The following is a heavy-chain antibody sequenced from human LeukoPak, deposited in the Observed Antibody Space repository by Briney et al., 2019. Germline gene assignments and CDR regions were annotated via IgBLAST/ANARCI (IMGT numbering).Heavy chain of an antibody. V-gene: IGHV3-23*01. CDR1: GGSIGSTN. J-gene: IGHJ3*02. D-gene: IGHD1-26*01. Sequence: ETLSLTCTVSGGSIGSTNYWGWIRQAPGKGLEWVSVISGSGGSTYYADSVKGRFTISRDNSKNTLHLQMNSLRAEDTAVYYCAKDLRYSGSPRAFDIWGQGTMVTVSS. CDR3: AKDLRYSGSPRAFDI. CDR2: ISGSGGST.